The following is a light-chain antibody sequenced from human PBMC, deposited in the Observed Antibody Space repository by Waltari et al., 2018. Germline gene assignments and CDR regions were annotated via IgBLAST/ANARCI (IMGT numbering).Light chain of an antibody. Sequence: DFQMTQSPSSLSASVGDRVTITCRASQDISNFLAWYQQKPWKVPKLLIYAASTLQSEIPSRFSGRGSGTDFALTISSLQPEDVATYYCQMYNRALTFGGGTKVEIK. J-gene: IGKJ4*01. CDR1: QDISNF. CDR3: QMYNRALT. CDR2: AAS. V-gene: IGKV1-27*01.